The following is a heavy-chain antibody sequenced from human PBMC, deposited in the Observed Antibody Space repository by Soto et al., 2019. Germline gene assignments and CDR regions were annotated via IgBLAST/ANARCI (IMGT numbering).Heavy chain of an antibody. Sequence: PSQTLSLTCAISGDSVSSNSAAWNWIRQSPSRGLEWLGRTYYRSKWYNDYAVSVKSRITINPDTSKNQFSLQLNSVTPEDTAVYYCARQRTESIAVAGTGFDYWGQGTLVTVSS. J-gene: IGHJ4*02. CDR1: GDSVSSNSAA. D-gene: IGHD6-19*01. CDR3: ARQRTESIAVAGTGFDY. CDR2: TYYRSKWYN. V-gene: IGHV6-1*01.